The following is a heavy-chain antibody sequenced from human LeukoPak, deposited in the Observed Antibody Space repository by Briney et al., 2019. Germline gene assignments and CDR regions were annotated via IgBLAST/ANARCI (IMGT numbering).Heavy chain of an antibody. CDR1: GYTFTTYY. CDR3: AREGGSITMVRLDY. V-gene: IGHV1-46*01. CDR2: INPIGGIT. D-gene: IGHD3-10*01. J-gene: IGHJ4*02. Sequence: ASVRVSSMASGYTFTTYYMHSVRPAPGRGVEWIGGINPIGGITSYAQKFQGRVTMTRDTSTSTVYMELSSLRSEDTAVYYCAREGGSITMVRLDYWGQGTLVTVSS.